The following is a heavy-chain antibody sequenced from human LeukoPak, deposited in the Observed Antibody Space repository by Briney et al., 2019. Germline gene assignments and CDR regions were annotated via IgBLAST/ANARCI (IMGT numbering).Heavy chain of an antibody. Sequence: GGSLRLSCAASGFTFSSYAMSWVRQAPGKGLEWVSAISGSGGRIYYGASVKGRFTISRDNAKNSLYLQMNSLRAEDTAVYYCAREESSSYFLAYYYYYMDVWGKGTTVTVSS. D-gene: IGHD6-6*01. CDR1: GFTFSSYA. J-gene: IGHJ6*03. CDR3: AREESSSYFLAYYYYYMDV. V-gene: IGHV3-23*01. CDR2: ISGSGGRI.